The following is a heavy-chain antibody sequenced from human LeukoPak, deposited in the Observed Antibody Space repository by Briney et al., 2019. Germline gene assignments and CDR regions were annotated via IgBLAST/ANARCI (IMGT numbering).Heavy chain of an antibody. CDR2: ISGSGGST. CDR1: GFAFSSYA. CDR3: VKDRGRYSYGSVDY. V-gene: IGHV3-23*01. J-gene: IGHJ4*02. Sequence: PGGSLRLSCAASGFAFSSYAISWVRQAPGKGLEWVSSISGSGGSTYYADSVKGRFTISRDNFKNTLYLQMNSLRVEDTAVYYCVKDRGRYSYGSVDYWGQGTLVTVSS. D-gene: IGHD5-12*01.